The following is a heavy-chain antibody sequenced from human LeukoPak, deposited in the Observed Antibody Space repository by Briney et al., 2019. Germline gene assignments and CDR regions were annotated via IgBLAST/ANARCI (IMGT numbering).Heavy chain of an antibody. CDR2: ISFDGRTK. J-gene: IGHJ4*02. V-gene: IGHV3-30*18. Sequence: GGSLRLSCTASKFTFSNYGMQWVRQAPGKGLEWVAVISFDGRTKYYADSVKGRFTLSRDNSRNTLDLQMNSLGPEDTAVYYCAKEYDSGGYGAYFDYWGRGTLVAVSS. D-gene: IGHD3-10*01. CDR3: AKEYDSGGYGAYFDY. CDR1: KFTFSNYG.